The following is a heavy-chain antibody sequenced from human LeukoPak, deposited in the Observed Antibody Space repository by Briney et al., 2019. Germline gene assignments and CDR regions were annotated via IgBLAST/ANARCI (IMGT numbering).Heavy chain of an antibody. CDR1: GGSISSSGYY. Sequence: SETLSLTCTVSGGSISSSGYYWVWIRQPPGKGLEWIGSIYYSGSTYYSPSLKSRVTISVDTSRNQISLKLSSVTAADTAVYYCAAAMVLNWFDPWGHGTPVTVSS. D-gene: IGHD5-18*01. CDR3: AAAMVLNWFDP. CDR2: IYYSGST. V-gene: IGHV4-39*01. J-gene: IGHJ5*02.